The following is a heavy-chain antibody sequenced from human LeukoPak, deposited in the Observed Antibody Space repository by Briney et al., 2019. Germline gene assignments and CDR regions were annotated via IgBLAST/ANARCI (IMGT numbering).Heavy chain of an antibody. Sequence: PSETLSLTCAVYGGSFSGYYWSWIRQPPGKGLEWIGEINHSGSSNYNPSLKSRGTISVDTSKNQFSLQLSSVTAADTAVYSCARVAGTRSVIPLTYFDYWGQGTLVTVSS. D-gene: IGHD6-19*01. V-gene: IGHV4-34*01. CDR3: ARVAGTRSVIPLTYFDY. J-gene: IGHJ4*02. CDR1: GGSFSGYY. CDR2: INHSGSS.